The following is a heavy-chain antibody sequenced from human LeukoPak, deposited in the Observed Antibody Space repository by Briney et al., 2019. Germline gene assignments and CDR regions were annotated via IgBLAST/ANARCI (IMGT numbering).Heavy chain of an antibody. J-gene: IGHJ4*02. CDR3: ARERSSGWYLY. V-gene: IGHV1-3*01. D-gene: IGHD6-19*01. Sequence: ASVKVSRKASGYTFTSYAMHWVRQAPGQRLEWMGWINAGNGNTKYSQKFQGRVTITRDTSASTAYMELSSLRSEDTAVYYCARERSSGWYLYWGQGTLVTVSS. CDR2: INAGNGNT. CDR1: GYTFTSYA.